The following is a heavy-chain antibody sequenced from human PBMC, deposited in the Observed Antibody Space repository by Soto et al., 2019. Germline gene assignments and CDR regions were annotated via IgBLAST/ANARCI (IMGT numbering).Heavy chain of an antibody. Sequence: QVQLVQSGAELKKPGSSVNVSCKASGGTFSNNAIIWVRQAPGQGLEWMGGIIPLFGTPRYAQNFQGRLTITADESSSTAYMQLNILRSEDTAVYYCVSPAEPLDTAMLKGLAHWGQGSLVTVSS. CDR2: IIPLFGTP. CDR1: GGTFSNNA. J-gene: IGHJ4*02. V-gene: IGHV1-69*01. D-gene: IGHD5-18*01. CDR3: VSPAEPLDTAMLKGLAH.